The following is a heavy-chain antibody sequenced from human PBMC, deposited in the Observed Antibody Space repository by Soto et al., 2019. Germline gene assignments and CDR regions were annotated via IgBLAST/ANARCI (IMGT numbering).Heavy chain of an antibody. CDR1: GDTFSSYA. CDR2: IIPIFGTA. Sequence: SVKVSFKASGDTFSSYAISWVRQAPGQGLEWMGGIIPIFGTANYAQKFQGRVTITADESTSTAYMELSSLRSEDTAVYYCARDGSGYRSRASPMDVWGQGTTVTSP. D-gene: IGHD3-22*01. CDR3: ARDGSGYRSRASPMDV. J-gene: IGHJ6*02. V-gene: IGHV1-69*13.